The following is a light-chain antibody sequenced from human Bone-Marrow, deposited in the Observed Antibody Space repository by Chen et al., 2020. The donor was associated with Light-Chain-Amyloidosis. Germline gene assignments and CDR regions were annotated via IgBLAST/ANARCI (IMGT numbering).Light chain of an antibody. CDR2: AAS. J-gene: IGKJ2*01. CDR3: QQSYSTPRT. Sequence: DLQMTQSPSPLPAPVGDRVTITCRASQSISSYLHWYQQKPGKAPKLLIYAASSLQSGVPSRFSGSGSGTDFTLTISSLQPEDFATYYCQQSYSTPRTFGQGTNLEMK. CDR1: QSISSY. V-gene: IGKV1-39*01.